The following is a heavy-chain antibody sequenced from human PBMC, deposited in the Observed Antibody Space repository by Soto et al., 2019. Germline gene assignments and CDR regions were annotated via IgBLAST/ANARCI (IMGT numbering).Heavy chain of an antibody. V-gene: IGHV3-48*03. CDR1: GFTFSNFE. CDR3: ARDRDYTTDYYGNDAFDI. CDR2: ISSSGSTT. Sequence: PGGSLRLSCAGSGFTFSNFEVNWVRQAPGKGLEWVSYISSSGSTTYYADSVKGRFTISRDNAKNLVYMQMNNLRAEDTALYYCARDRDYTTDYYGNDAFDIWGLGTMVTVSS. J-gene: IGHJ3*02. D-gene: IGHD3-22*01.